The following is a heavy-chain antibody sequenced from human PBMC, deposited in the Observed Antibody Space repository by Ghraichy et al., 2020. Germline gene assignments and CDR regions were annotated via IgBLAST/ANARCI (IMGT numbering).Heavy chain of an antibody. CDR1: GFTFSSHW. J-gene: IGHJ4*02. CDR2: INSDGSTT. D-gene: IGHD3-16*01. Sequence: LSLTCAASGFTFSSHWMHWVRQAPGKGLVWVSHINSDGSTTTYADSVKGRFTISRDNANNTLYLQMNSLRAEDTAVYYCAREMGGVPRLFEYWGQGTLVTVSS. V-gene: IGHV3-74*01. CDR3: AREMGGVPRLFEY.